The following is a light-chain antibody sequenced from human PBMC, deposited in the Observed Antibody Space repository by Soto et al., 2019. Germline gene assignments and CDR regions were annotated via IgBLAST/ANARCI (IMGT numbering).Light chain of an antibody. CDR3: QQYNNWPPWT. CDR1: ESVSSK. J-gene: IGKJ1*01. Sequence: EIVVTQSPATLAVSPGERATLSCRASESVSSKLAWYQQKPGQAPRLLIYGASTRATGIPARFSGSGSGTEFTLTISGLQSEDFAVYYCQQYNNWPPWTFGQGTKVDIK. CDR2: GAS. V-gene: IGKV3-15*01.